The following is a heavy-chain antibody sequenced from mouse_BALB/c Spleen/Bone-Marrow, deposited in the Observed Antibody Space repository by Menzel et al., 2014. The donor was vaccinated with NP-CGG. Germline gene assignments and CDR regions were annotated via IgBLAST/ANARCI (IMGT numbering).Heavy chain of an antibody. CDR2: ISSGGSYT. D-gene: IGHD2-2*01. V-gene: IGHV5-9-4*01. Sequence: EVKVEESGGGLVKPGGSLKLSCAASGFTFSSYAMSWVRQSPEKRLEWVAEISSGGSYTYYPDTVTGRFTISRDNAKNTMYLKMNSLMSEDQAMYYCAREGYVGQMDYWGQGTSVTISS. J-gene: IGHJ4*01. CDR1: GFTFSSYA. CDR3: AREGYVGQMDY.